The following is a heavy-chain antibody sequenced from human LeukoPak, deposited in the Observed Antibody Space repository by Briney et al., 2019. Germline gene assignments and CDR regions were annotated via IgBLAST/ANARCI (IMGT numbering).Heavy chain of an antibody. CDR3: ARALAALDY. CDR1: GGSLSGYY. J-gene: IGHJ4*02. Sequence: PETLSLTCAVYGGSLSGYYWSWIRQPPGKGLEWIGEINHSGSTNYNPSLKSRVTISVDTSKNQFSLKLSSVTAADTAVYYCARALAALDYWGQGTLATVSS. CDR2: INHSGST. V-gene: IGHV4-34*01. D-gene: IGHD6-6*01.